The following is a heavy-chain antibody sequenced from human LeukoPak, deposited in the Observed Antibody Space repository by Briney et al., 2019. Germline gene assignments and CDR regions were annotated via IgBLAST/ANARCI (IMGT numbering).Heavy chain of an antibody. CDR2: MNPNSGNT. CDR3: ARKNYCSGGSCYSRGWFDP. CDR1: EYTFTSYD. D-gene: IGHD2-15*01. J-gene: IGHJ5*02. V-gene: IGHV1-8*01. Sequence: ASVKVSCKASEYTFTSYDINWVRQATGQGLEWMGWMNPNSGNTVYAQKFQGRVTMTRDTSISTAYMELSSLRSEDTAMYYCARKNYCSGGSCYSRGWFDPWGQGTPDTVSS.